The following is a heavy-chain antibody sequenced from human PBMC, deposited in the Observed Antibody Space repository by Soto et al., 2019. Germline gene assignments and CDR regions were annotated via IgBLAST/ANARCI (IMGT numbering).Heavy chain of an antibody. CDR3: ARHNSQWPNWFDP. CDR2: ISGYDGNT. V-gene: IGHV1-18*01. J-gene: IGHJ5*02. Sequence: QVQLVQSGAEVKKPGASVKVSCKASGYTFTSYGISWVRQAPGEGLEWVGWISGYDGNTDYAHKFRGRVTMTTDTSTNTAYLDLRSLSSAATAVYYCARHNSQWPNWFDPWGEGTPVTFSS. D-gene: IGHD1-1*01. CDR1: GYTFTSYG.